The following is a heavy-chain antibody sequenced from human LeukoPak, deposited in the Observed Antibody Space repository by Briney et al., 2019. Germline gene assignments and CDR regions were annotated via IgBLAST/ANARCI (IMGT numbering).Heavy chain of an antibody. Sequence: PGGSLRLPCAASGFTFSSYSMNWVRQAPGKGLEWVSYISSSSSTIYYADSVKGRFTISRDNAKNSLYLQMNSLRAEGTAVYYCARDHYDFWSGYPPSYMDVWGKGTTVTVSS. J-gene: IGHJ6*03. V-gene: IGHV3-48*01. CDR2: ISSSSSTI. CDR1: GFTFSSYS. CDR3: ARDHYDFWSGYPPSYMDV. D-gene: IGHD3-3*01.